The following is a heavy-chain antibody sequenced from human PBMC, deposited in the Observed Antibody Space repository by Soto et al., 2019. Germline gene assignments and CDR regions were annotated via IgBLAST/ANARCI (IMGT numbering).Heavy chain of an antibody. J-gene: IGHJ4*02. CDR3: ATSLIRGVITTYFDY. CDR2: ISHDGSNK. CDR1: GFTFSSYV. V-gene: IGHV3-30-3*01. Sequence: QVQLVESGGGVVQPGRSLRLSCAASGFTFSSYVIHWVRQAPGKGLERVAVISHDGSNKYYVDSVKGRFTISRDNSKNSLYLQMNNLRAEDTAVYYCATSLIRGVITTYFDYWGQGTLLTVSS. D-gene: IGHD3-10*01.